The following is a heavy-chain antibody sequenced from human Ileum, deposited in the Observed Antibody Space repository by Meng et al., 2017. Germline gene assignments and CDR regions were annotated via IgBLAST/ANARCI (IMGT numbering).Heavy chain of an antibody. CDR1: GYTFTSYD. D-gene: IGHD2-21*02. CDR3: ARGVTQGLDY. V-gene: IGHV1-8*01. Sequence: ASVKVSCKASGYTFTSYDINWVRQAPGQGLEWMGWMSPERGNTGYAQKFQGRVTMTWDTSITTAYMELSSLRSDDTAVYYCARGVTQGLDYWGQGTLVTGSS. J-gene: IGHJ4*02. CDR2: MSPERGNT.